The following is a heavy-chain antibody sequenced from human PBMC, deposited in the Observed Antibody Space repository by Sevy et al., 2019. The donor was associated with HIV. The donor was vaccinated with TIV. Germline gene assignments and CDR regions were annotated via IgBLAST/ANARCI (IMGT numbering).Heavy chain of an antibody. V-gene: IGHV3-23*01. CDR3: AKDYYYYGSGSSRGDAFDI. Sequence: GGSLRLSCAASGFTFSSYAMSWVHQAPGKGLEWVSAISGSGGSTYYADSVKGRFTISRDNSKNTLYLQMNSLRAEDTAVYYCAKDYYYYGSGSSRGDAFDIWGQGTMVTVSS. J-gene: IGHJ3*02. CDR2: ISGSGGST. D-gene: IGHD3-10*01. CDR1: GFTFSSYA.